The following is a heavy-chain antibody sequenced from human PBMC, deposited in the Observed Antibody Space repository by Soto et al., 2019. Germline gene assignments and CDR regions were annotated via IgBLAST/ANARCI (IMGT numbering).Heavy chain of an antibody. J-gene: IGHJ6*02. CDR2: IYYSGNT. CDR3: PSSSLYGMDV. V-gene: IGHV4-30-4*01. CDR1: GGSISSGYYY. Sequence: SETLSLTCSVSGGSISSGYYYWSWIRQPPGKGLEWIGNIYYSGNTYYNPSLKSRRIISIDTSKHQFSLKVGSVTAADTAVYYCPSSSLYGMDVWGQGTTVTVSS.